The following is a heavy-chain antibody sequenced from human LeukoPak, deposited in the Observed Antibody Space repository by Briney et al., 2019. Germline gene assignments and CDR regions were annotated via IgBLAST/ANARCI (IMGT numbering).Heavy chain of an antibody. J-gene: IGHJ4*02. CDR2: IKSKTDGGAT. V-gene: IGHV3-15*01. D-gene: IGHD1-26*01. CDR1: GFTFRNAW. Sequence: GGSLRLACTASGFTFRNAWMNWVRQAPGKGLEWVGRIKSKTDGGATDYAAPVKGRFTVSRDDSKNTVSLQMNSLKTEDTAVYYCTTEEEATFDYWGQGTLVTVSS. CDR3: TTEEEATFDY.